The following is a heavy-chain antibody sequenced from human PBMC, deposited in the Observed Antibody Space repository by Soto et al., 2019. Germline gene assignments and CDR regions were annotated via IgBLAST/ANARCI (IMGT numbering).Heavy chain of an antibody. V-gene: IGHV4-30-2*01. J-gene: IGHJ4*02. CDR2: IYHSGST. CDR1: GGSISSGGYS. D-gene: IGHD3-22*01. CDR3: ASYDSSGYYFDY. Sequence: SETLSLTCAVSGGSISSGGYSWSWIRQPPGKGLEWIGYIYHSGSTYYNPSLKSRVTISVDRSKNQFSLKLSSVTAADTAVYYCASYDSSGYYFDYWGQGTLVTVSS.